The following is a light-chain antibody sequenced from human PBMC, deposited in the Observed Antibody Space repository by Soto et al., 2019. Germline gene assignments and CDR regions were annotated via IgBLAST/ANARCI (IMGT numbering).Light chain of an antibody. Sequence: LTQPPSVSGAPGQRVTISCTGSSSNIGAGYDVHWYQQLPGTAPKLLIYGNSNRPSGVPDRFSGSKSGTSASLAITGLQAEDEADYYCQSYDSSLSAYNYVFGTGTKVTVL. CDR1: SSNIGAGYD. J-gene: IGLJ1*01. CDR3: QSYDSSLSAYNYV. V-gene: IGLV1-40*01. CDR2: GNS.